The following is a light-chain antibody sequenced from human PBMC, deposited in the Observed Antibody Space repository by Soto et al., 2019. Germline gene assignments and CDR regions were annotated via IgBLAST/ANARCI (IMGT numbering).Light chain of an antibody. V-gene: IGKV1-5*03. Sequence: DIQMTQSPSTLSASVGDRVTITCRASQSISSWLAWYQQKPGKAPKLLIYKASSLESGIPSRFSGSGSGTEFTLTISSLQPDDFETYYCQQYNSYSTFGKGIKVEIK. CDR2: KAS. CDR3: QQYNSYST. J-gene: IGKJ1*01. CDR1: QSISSW.